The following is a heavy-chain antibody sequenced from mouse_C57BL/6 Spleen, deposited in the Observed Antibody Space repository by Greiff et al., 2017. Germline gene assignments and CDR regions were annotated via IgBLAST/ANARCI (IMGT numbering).Heavy chain of an antibody. CDR3: AKDYDGYFDV. CDR1: GFTFSSYT. J-gene: IGHJ1*03. Sequence: EVKLVESGGGLVKPGGSLKLSCAASGFTFSSYTMSWVRQTPEKRLEWVATISGGGGNTYYPDSVKGRFTISRDNAKNTLYLQMSSLRSEDTALYYCAKDYDGYFDVWGTGTTVTVSS. V-gene: IGHV5-9*01. CDR2: ISGGGGNT. D-gene: IGHD2-4*01.